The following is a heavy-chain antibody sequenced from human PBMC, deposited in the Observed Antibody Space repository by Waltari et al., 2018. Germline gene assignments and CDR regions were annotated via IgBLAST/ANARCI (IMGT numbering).Heavy chain of an antibody. V-gene: IGHV1-69*01. D-gene: IGHD2-15*01. CDR2: IIPSVGTA. J-gene: IGHJ4*02. Sequence: QVQLVQSGAEVKKPGSSVKVSCKASGGTFSSYAISWVRQAPGQGLEWMGGIIPSVGTANYAQKCQGRVTITADESTSTAYMELSSLRSEDTAVYYCARGPVVAAINYFDYWGQGTLVTVSS. CDR3: ARGPVVAAINYFDY. CDR1: GGTFSSYA.